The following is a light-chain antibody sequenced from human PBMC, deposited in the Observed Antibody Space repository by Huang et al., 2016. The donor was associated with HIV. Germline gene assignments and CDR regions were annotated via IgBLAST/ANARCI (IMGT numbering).Light chain of an antibody. CDR1: QSVSSSY. Sequence: EIVLTQSPGTLSLSPGERATLSCRASQSVSSSYLAWYQQKPGQAPRLLNYGSSSRATGVPERVSGSGSGKDFTFTISRLEPEDFAVFYWQQYGSSTITFGQGTRLEIK. J-gene: IGKJ5*01. V-gene: IGKV3-20*01. CDR2: GSS. CDR3: QQYGSSTIT.